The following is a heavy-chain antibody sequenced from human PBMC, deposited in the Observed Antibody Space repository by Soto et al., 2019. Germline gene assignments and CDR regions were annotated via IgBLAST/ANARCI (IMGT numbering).Heavy chain of an antibody. CDR1: RFIFSDYS. CDR3: ASELNFFYGS. V-gene: IGHV3-30*09. J-gene: IGHJ4*02. CDR2: ISNDGKTQ. Sequence: LRLSCAASRFIFSDYSMHWVRQAPGKGLEWVALISNDGKTQDYTDSVKGRFAISRDNSRNRLYLQMNSLRPEDSAVYYCASELNFFYGSWGKGPRVTVP. D-gene: IGHD3-3*01.